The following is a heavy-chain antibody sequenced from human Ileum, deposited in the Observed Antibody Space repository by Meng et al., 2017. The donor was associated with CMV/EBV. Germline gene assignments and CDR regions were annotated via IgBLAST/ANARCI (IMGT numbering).Heavy chain of an antibody. CDR3: ARVVDGHFDP. Sequence: SQTPSLTGAISGDSVSSNSAAWNWIRQSPSRGLEWLGRTYYRFRWHYDYALSVKSRISINADTSKNQFSLQLNSVTPEDTAVYYCARVVDGHFDPWGQGALVTVSS. J-gene: IGHJ5*02. CDR2: TYYRFRWHY. D-gene: IGHD5-24*01. V-gene: IGHV6-1*01. CDR1: GDSVSSNSAA.